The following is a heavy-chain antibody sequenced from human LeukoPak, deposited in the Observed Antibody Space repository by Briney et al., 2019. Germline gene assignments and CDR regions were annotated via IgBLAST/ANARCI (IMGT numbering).Heavy chain of an antibody. V-gene: IGHV4-34*01. CDR2: IDHSGST. D-gene: IGHD2-2*01. Sequence: SETLSLTCAVYGGSFSGYYWSWIRQSPGKGLEWIGEIDHSGSTNYNPSLKSRVTISVDTSKNQFSLRLNSVTSADTAVYYCARTPYCSSTSCYRAFDIWGQGTMVTVSS. J-gene: IGHJ3*02. CDR1: GGSFSGYY. CDR3: ARTPYCSSTSCYRAFDI.